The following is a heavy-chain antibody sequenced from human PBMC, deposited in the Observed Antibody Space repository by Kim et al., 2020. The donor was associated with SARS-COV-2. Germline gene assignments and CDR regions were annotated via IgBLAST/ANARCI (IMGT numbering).Heavy chain of an antibody. J-gene: IGHJ3*02. CDR3: ARLPLATAGTSGI. CDR2: ISGSSHYT. CDR1: GFNLSDSY. D-gene: IGHD6-13*01. Sequence: GGSLRLSCAASGFNLSDSYMNWIRQAPGKGLEWVSYISGSSHYTNYADSVKGRFTVSRDNAKNSLYLQMNSLRADDTAVYYCARLPLATAGTSGIWGQGTMVSVSS. V-gene: IGHV3-11*06.